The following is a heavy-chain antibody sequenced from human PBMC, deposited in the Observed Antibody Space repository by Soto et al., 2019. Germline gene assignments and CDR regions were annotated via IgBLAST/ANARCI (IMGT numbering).Heavy chain of an antibody. Sequence: WGSLRLSCAASSFTFSSYGMSGVRQSPGKGLEWVSAISGSGVSAYYADSVKGRFTISRDNSMNTLYLQMNSLSAEDTAVHYCAKGLQCKVAGTGGLWALDIWGQGTLVTV. CDR2: ISGSGVSA. CDR3: AKGLQCKVAGTGGLWALDI. V-gene: IGHV3-23*01. CDR1: SFTFSSYG. J-gene: IGHJ3*02. D-gene: IGHD6-19*01.